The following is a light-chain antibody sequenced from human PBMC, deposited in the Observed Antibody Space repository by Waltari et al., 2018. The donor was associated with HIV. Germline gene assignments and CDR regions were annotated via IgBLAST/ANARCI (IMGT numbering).Light chain of an antibody. J-gene: IGKJ4*01. Sequence: DIVMTQSPESLTVSLGARATITCRASRTVLSESDKQNYLDWYQQKPGQSPNVLIYWGSNRQSGVPDRFSGSGSGTNFSLNISSLQAEDVGIYYCQQYFTVRPTFGGGTKVEI. CDR2: WGS. V-gene: IGKV4-1*01. CDR3: QQYFTVRPT. CDR1: RTVLSESDKQNY.